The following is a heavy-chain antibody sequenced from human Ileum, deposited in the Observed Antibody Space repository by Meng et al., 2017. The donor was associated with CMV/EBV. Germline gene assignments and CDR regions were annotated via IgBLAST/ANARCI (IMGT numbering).Heavy chain of an antibody. V-gene: IGHV4-31*03. D-gene: IGHD4-17*01. J-gene: IGHJ5*02. CDR3: ARTNYGDYNWFDP. CDR1: GGSISSGGFY. Sequence: QVQLQEAGPGLGKPSQTLSLTCTVSGGSISSGGFYWSWIRQHPGKGLEWIGYIYYSGSTYYNPSLRSRVAISIDTSKNQFPLKLTSVTAADTAVYFCARTNYGDYNWFDPWGQGTLVTVSS. CDR2: IYYSGST.